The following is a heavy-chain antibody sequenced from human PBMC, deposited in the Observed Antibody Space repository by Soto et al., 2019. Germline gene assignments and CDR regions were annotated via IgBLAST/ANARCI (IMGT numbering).Heavy chain of an antibody. Sequence: EVQLVESGGGLVQPGGSLKLSCAASGFTFSGSAMHWVRQASGNGLEWVGRIRSKGNKYATAYGGSLKGRFTISRDDSKNTAYLQLNSLNTEDTAVYYCSRQASYFWSVKPKYYMDVWGKGTTVTVSS. J-gene: IGHJ6*03. CDR1: GFTFSGSA. CDR2: IRSKGNKYAT. V-gene: IGHV3-73*01. CDR3: SRQASYFWSVKPKYYMDV. D-gene: IGHD3-3*01.